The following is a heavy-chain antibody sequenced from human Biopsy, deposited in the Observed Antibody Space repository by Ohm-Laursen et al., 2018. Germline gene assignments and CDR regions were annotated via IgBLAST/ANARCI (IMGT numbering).Heavy chain of an antibody. V-gene: IGHV4-59*11. CDR3: ARGSNDFGGLYFPR. CDR2: ISHTGYT. CDR1: GGSFTGHY. J-gene: IGHJ4*02. Sequence: GTLSLTCTVSGGSFTGHYWTWIRQPPGKGLEWIGHISHTGYTSYKSSLKSRVTISLDTSRKHFSLGLSSLTAADMAVYYCARGSNDFGGLYFPRWGQGTLLTVSS. D-gene: IGHD4-23*01.